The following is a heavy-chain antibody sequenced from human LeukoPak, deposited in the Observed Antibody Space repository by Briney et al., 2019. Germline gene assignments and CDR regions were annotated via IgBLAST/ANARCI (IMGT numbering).Heavy chain of an antibody. CDR3: AKSGGYGLIDY. D-gene: IGHD1-26*01. CDR2: IYTSGST. J-gene: IGHJ4*02. V-gene: IGHV4-61*02. Sequence: SETLSLTCTVSGGSISSGSYYWSWIRQPAGKGLEWIGRIYTSGSTNYNPSLKSRVTMSIDTSKNQFSLRLNSVTAADTAMYYCAKSGGYGLIDYWGQGTRVTVSS. CDR1: GGSISSGSYY.